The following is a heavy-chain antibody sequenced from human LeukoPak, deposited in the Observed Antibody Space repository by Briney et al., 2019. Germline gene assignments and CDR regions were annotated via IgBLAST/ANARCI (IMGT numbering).Heavy chain of an antibody. V-gene: IGHV3-21*01. J-gene: IGHJ4*02. CDR1: GFTFSDYS. CDR3: ARDRSGSYPYYFDY. Sequence: GGSLRLSCAASGFTFSDYSMNWVRQAPGKGLEWVSSISSRSAYIHYTDSMKGRFTISRDSAENSLYLQMNNLRADDTAVYYCARDRSGSYPYYFDYWGQGTVVTVSS. CDR2: ISSRSAYI. D-gene: IGHD1-26*01.